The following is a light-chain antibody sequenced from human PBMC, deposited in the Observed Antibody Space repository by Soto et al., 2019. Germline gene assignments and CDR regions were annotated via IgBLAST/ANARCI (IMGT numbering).Light chain of an antibody. Sequence: DVVMTQSPLSLPVTLGQPASISCRSSQGLVSSDGNTYLNWFQQRPGQSPRRLIYQVSNRDSGVPDRFSGSGSGTDFTLKISRVEAEDVGLYYCMQATHWPPVTFGGGTKVEIK. CDR2: QVS. CDR3: MQATHWPPVT. V-gene: IGKV2-30*01. CDR1: QGLVSSDGNTY. J-gene: IGKJ4*01.